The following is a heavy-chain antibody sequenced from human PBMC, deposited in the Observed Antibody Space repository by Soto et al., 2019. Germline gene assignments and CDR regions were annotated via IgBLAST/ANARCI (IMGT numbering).Heavy chain of an antibody. CDR3: AKNLGYYYDSTGYHFDY. CDR2: ISYGGGTT. Sequence: GSLRLSCAASGFTFSSYSMNWVRQAPGKGLEWVSAISYGGGTTYYADSVKGRFTISRDNSKNTLYLQMNSLRAEDTAVYYCAKNLGYYYDSTGYHFDYWGQGTLVTVSS. V-gene: IGHV3-23*01. CDR1: GFTFSSYS. J-gene: IGHJ4*02. D-gene: IGHD3-22*01.